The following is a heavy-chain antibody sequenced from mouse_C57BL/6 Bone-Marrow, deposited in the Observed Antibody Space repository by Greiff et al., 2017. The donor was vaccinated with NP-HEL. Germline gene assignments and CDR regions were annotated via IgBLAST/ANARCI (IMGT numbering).Heavy chain of an antibody. D-gene: IGHD1-1*01. V-gene: IGHV1-61*01. CDR3: ARGSAGSSYDYYAMDY. CDR2: IYPSDSGT. CDR1: GYTFTSYW. Sequence: QVHVKQSGAELVRPGSSVKLSCKASGYTFTSYWMDWVKQRPGQGLEWIGNIYPSDSGTHYNQKFKDKATLTVDKSSSTAYMQLSSLTSEDSAVYYCARGSAGSSYDYYAMDYWGRGTSVTVSA. J-gene: IGHJ4*01.